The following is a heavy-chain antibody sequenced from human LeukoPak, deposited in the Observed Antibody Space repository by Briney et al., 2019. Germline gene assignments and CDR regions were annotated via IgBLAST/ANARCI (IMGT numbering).Heavy chain of an antibody. CDR1: GGTFSSYA. CDR3: ASYSSSRDFDY. J-gene: IGHJ4*02. Sequence: ASVKVSCKASGGTFSSYAISWVRQAPGQGLEWMGRINPNSGGTSYAQKFQGRVTMTRDTSISTAYMELSRLRSDDTAVYYCASYSSSRDFDYWGQGTLVTVSS. V-gene: IGHV1-2*06. D-gene: IGHD6-6*01. CDR2: INPNSGGT.